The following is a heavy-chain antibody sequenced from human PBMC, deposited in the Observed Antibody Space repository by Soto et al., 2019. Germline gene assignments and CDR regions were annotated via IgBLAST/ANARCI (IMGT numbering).Heavy chain of an antibody. Sequence: PGGSLRLSCAASGFTFSAYAMHWVRQAPGKGLEWVALISYDGTTKYYGDSVRGRFTISRDNSKNTLFLQMNSLRPEDTSVYYCARDGAGQQLVRSYFDYWGQGTLVTVSS. D-gene: IGHD6-13*01. CDR2: ISYDGTTK. V-gene: IGHV3-30-3*01. CDR1: GFTFSAYA. CDR3: ARDGAGQQLVRSYFDY. J-gene: IGHJ4*02.